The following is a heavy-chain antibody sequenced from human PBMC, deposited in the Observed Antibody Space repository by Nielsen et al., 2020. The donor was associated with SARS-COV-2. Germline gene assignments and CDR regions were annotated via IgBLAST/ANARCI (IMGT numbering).Heavy chain of an antibody. CDR2: INHSGST. CDR3: ARGNSKDYYGMDV. V-gene: IGHV4-34*01. CDR1: GGSFSGYY. D-gene: IGHD4-11*01. Sequence: SETLSLTCAVYGGSFSGYYWSWIRQPPGKGLEWIGEINHSGSTNYNPSLKSRVTISVDTSKNQFSLKLSSVTAADTAVYYCARGNSKDYYGMDVWGQGTTVTVSS. J-gene: IGHJ6*02.